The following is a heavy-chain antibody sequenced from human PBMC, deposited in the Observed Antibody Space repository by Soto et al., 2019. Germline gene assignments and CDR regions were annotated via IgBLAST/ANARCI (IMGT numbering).Heavy chain of an antibody. J-gene: IGHJ5*02. D-gene: IGHD2-21*01. Sequence: SGGPLRLSCSASGFTISTYAMTWVRQAPGKGLECVSGVTGSGGQIHYADSVKGRFTISKDNSKNTLYLQMSSLREEDTALYYCAKDAVYKDGLWLMDSWGQGTLVTVSS. CDR1: GFTISTYA. V-gene: IGHV3-23*01. CDR2: VTGSGGQI. CDR3: AKDAVYKDGLWLMDS.